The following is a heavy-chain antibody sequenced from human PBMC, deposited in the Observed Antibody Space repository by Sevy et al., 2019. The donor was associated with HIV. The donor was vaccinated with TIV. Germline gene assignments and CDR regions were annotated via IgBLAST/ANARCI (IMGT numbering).Heavy chain of an antibody. CDR3: ARDSACSSTSCYGDFFAY. CDR2: ISFCGST. CDR1: GGSISSGGYY. Sequence: SETLSLTCTVSGGSISSGGYYWNWIRQHPGKGLEWIGYISFCGSTYYNPSLKSRVTISFDTSTNQFSLKLRSLTAADTAVYYCARDSACSSTSCYGDFFAYWGQGTLVTVSS. J-gene: IGHJ4*02. D-gene: IGHD2-2*01. V-gene: IGHV4-31*03.